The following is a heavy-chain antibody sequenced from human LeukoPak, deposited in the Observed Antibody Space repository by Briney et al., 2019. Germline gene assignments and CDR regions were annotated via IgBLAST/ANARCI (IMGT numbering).Heavy chain of an antibody. D-gene: IGHD4-17*01. J-gene: IGHJ4*02. Sequence: SVKVSFKASGGTFRSYEISWVRPAPGQGLEWMGGIVPMFETANYAQKFQGRVTITADESTRTAYMELSSLRSDDTAVYFCATDYVEDGPFDCWGQGTLVTVSS. CDR1: GGTFRSYE. CDR2: IVPMFETA. V-gene: IGHV1-69*01. CDR3: ATDYVEDGPFDC.